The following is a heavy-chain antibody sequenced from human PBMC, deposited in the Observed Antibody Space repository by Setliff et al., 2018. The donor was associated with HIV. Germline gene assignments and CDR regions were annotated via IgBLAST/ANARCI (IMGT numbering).Heavy chain of an antibody. CDR3: ARDLYYYDSSGYYPGNYYGMDV. V-gene: IGHV1-69*13. Sequence: ASVKVSCKASGGTFSSYAISWVRQAPGQGLEWMGGIILLFGTPNYAQKSQGRVTITADESTSTAYMELSSLRSEDTAVYYCARDLYYYDSSGYYPGNYYGMDVWGQGTTVTVSS. CDR1: GGTFSSYA. J-gene: IGHJ6*02. CDR2: IILLFGTP. D-gene: IGHD3-22*01.